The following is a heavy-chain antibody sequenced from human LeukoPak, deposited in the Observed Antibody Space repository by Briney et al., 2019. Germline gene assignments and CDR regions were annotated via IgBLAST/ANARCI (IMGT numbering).Heavy chain of an antibody. D-gene: IGHD3-9*01. V-gene: IGHV3-21*01. CDR2: ISSSSGYI. Sequence: GSLRLSCAASGFTFSPYSMNWVRQAPGKGLEWVSSISSSSGYIYYADSVKGRFTISRGNAKNSLYLQMNSLRAEDTAVYYCAKWGDYDVLTGYYVSDYWGQGTLVTVSS. CDR1: GFTFSPYS. CDR3: AKWGDYDVLTGYYVSDY. J-gene: IGHJ4*02.